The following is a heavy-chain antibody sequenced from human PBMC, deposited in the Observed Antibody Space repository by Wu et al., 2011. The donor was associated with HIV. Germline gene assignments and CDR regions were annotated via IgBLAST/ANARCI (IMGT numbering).Heavy chain of an antibody. J-gene: IGHJ6*03. CDR1: GDTFSGYA. V-gene: IGHV1-69*12. CDR2: IIPVFGTV. Sequence: QVQLVQSGAEVKKPGSSVKVSCKASGDTFSGYALNWVRQAPGQGLEWMGGIIPVFGTVHYAQKFQGRVTISADSSTNTAYMEVGSLRLDDTAVYYCARPSGAYSGHVWRFMDVWGKGTTVTVSS. CDR3: ARPSGAYSGHVWRFMDV. D-gene: IGHD5-12*01.